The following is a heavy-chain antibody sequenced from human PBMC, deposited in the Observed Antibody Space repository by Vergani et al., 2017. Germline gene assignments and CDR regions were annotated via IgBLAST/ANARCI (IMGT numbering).Heavy chain of an antibody. Sequence: EVQLVESGGGLVKPGGSLRLSCAASGFTFSNAWMNWVRQAPGKGLEWVGRIKRETDGGTTDYAAPVKGRFTISRADSENRLYLQMNSLKTEDTAVYYCTTESGYWGQGALVTVSS. CDR1: GFTFSNAW. D-gene: IGHD3-22*01. J-gene: IGHJ4*02. CDR3: TTESGY. V-gene: IGHV3-15*01. CDR2: IKRETDGGTT.